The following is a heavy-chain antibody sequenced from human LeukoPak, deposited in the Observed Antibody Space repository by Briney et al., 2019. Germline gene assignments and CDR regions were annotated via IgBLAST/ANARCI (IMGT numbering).Heavy chain of an antibody. CDR3: ARDGITMVRGVIISNNWFDP. Sequence: SVKVSCMASGGTFSSYAISLVRQAPGQGLEWMGGIIPIFGTANYAQKFQGRVTITADESTSTAYMELSSLRSEDTAVYYCARDGITMVRGVIISNNWFDPWGQRTLVTVSS. D-gene: IGHD3-10*01. CDR1: GGTFSSYA. V-gene: IGHV1-69*13. CDR2: IIPIFGTA. J-gene: IGHJ5*02.